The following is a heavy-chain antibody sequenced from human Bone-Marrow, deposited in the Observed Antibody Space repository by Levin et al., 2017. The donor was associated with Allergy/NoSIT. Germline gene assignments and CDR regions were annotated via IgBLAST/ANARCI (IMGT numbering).Heavy chain of an antibody. Sequence: GGSLRLSCVASGYSFMTHKMNWARQTPGKGLEWVASIGTSDIFYADSVKGRFTISRDNAKNSLYLQMNSLRAEDTAVYYCSRGGGCVGDTCWYQDYWGQGTLVTVSS. CDR3: SRGGGCVGDTCWYQDY. CDR1: GYSFMTHK. J-gene: IGHJ4*02. CDR2: IGTSDI. V-gene: IGHV3-21*06. D-gene: IGHD2-21*02.